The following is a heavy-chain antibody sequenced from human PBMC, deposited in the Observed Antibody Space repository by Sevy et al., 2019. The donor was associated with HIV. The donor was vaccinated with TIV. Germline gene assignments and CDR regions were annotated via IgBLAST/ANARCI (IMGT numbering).Heavy chain of an antibody. CDR2: ISSSGEIT. J-gene: IGHJ3*02. D-gene: IGHD3-22*01. CDR3: ARDLLNYYDSTGLPDAFDI. V-gene: IGHV3-48*03. Sequence: GGSPRLSCLASGFTLSYYEMNWVRQAPGKGLEWVSYISSSGEITYYADSVKGRFTVSRDNAKNSLYLQMNSLRAEDTAVYYCARDLLNYYDSTGLPDAFDIWGQGTMVTVSS. CDR1: GFTLSYYE.